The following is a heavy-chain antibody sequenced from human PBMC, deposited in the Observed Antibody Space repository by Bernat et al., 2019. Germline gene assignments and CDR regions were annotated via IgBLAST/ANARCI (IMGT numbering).Heavy chain of an antibody. J-gene: IGHJ4*02. CDR1: GFTFSDYY. CDR3: ARDVRTRIALDY. CDR2: ISGSGSNI. V-gene: IGHV3-11*01. Sequence: QVQLLESGGGLVKPGGSLRLSCAASGFTFSDYYMSWIRRAPGKGLEWVSDISGSGSNIYYADSVKGRFTISRDNAKNTLYLQMNSLRAEDTAVYYCARDVRTRIALDYWGQGTMVTVSS. D-gene: IGHD6-13*01.